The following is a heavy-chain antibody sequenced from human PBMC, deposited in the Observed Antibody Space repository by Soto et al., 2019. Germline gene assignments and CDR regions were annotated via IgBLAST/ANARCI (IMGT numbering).Heavy chain of an antibody. J-gene: IGHJ6*02. CDR3: ARDIVVVPAARLYYYYGMDV. CDR1: GYTVTSYG. V-gene: IGHV1-18*01. Sequence: ASVKVSCKASGYTVTSYGISWVRQAPGQVLEWMGWISAYNGNTNYAQKLQGRVTMTTDTSTSTAYMELRSLRSDDTAVYYCARDIVVVPAARLYYYYGMDVWGQGTTVTVSS. CDR2: ISAYNGNT. D-gene: IGHD2-2*01.